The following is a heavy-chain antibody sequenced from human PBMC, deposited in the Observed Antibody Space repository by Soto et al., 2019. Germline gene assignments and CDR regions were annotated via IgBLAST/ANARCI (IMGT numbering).Heavy chain of an antibody. Sequence: EVQLVESGGGLVQPGRSLRLSCAASGFTFDDYAMHWVRQAPGKGLEWVSGISWNSGSIGYADSVKGRFTISRDNAKNPLYLQMKSVRAEETALYYGAKDMKAYGYFKHAFDIWGQGTMVTVSS. J-gene: IGHJ3*02. D-gene: IGHD4-17*01. CDR1: GFTFDDYA. CDR2: ISWNSGSI. CDR3: AKDMKAYGYFKHAFDI. V-gene: IGHV3-9*01.